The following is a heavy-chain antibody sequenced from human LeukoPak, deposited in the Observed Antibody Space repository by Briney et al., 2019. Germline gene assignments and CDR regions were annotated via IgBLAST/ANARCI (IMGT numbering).Heavy chain of an antibody. CDR1: GFTFDDYT. CDR3: AREGSSSGFFDY. D-gene: IGHD6-19*01. Sequence: TGGSLRLSCAASGFTFDDYTFHWVRQAPGKGLEWVSLISWNGGSTFYGDSVRGRFTISRDNSKNSLYLQMNSMRTEDTALYFCAREGSSSGFFDYWGQGTLVTVSS. J-gene: IGHJ4*02. V-gene: IGHV3-43*01. CDR2: ISWNGGST.